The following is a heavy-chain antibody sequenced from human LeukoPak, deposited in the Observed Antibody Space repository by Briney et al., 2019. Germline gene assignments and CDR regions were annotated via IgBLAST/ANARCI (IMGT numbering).Heavy chain of an antibody. CDR2: INPNSGGT. J-gene: IGHJ5*02. CDR3: ARGHVTVFGGTANWFDP. Sequence: ASVKVSCKASGYTFTDYCMHWVRQAPGQGLEWMGWINPNSGGTNYAQKFQGRVTMTRDTSISTAYMELSRLKSDDTAVYYCARGHVTVFGGTANWFDPWGQGTLVTVSS. CDR1: GYTFTDYC. V-gene: IGHV1-2*02. D-gene: IGHD3-3*01.